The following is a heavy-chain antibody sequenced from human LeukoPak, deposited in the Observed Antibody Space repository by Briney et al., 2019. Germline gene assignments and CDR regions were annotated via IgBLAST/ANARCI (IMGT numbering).Heavy chain of an antibody. V-gene: IGHV5-51*01. Sequence: GESLKISCKGSGYSFTNYWIAWVRQMPGKGLEWMGSIYPGDSDTIYSPSFQGQVTMSADKSISTAYLQWSSLKASDTAMYYCARGSSGYLYNWFDPWGQGTLVTVSS. D-gene: IGHD3-22*01. CDR3: ARGSSGYLYNWFDP. CDR2: IYPGDSDT. J-gene: IGHJ5*02. CDR1: GYSFTNYW.